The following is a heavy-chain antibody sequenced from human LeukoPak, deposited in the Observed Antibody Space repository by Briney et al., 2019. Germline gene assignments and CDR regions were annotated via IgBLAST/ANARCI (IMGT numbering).Heavy chain of an antibody. CDR1: GYTFTSYD. Sequence: ASVNVSCKASGYTFTSYDINGVRQATGQGLEWMGWMNPNSGNTGYAQKFQGRVTITRNTSISTAYMELSSLRSEDTAVYYCARWLGYCSGVDYWGQGTLVTVS. CDR2: MNPNSGNT. V-gene: IGHV1-8*01. CDR3: ARWLGYCSGVDY. J-gene: IGHJ4*02. D-gene: IGHD2-15*01.